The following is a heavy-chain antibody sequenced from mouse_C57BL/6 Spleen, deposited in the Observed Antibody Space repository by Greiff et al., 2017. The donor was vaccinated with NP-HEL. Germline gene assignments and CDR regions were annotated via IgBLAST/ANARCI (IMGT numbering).Heavy chain of an antibody. Sequence: EVKLVESGGGLVKPGGSLKLSCAASGFTFSSYAMSWVRQTPEKRLEWVATISDGGSYTYYPDNVKGRFTISRDNAKNNLYLQMSHLKSEDTAMYYCARDVPSPFDYWGQGTTLTVSS. CDR3: ARDVPSPFDY. J-gene: IGHJ2*01. V-gene: IGHV5-4*01. CDR2: ISDGGSYT. CDR1: GFTFSSYA.